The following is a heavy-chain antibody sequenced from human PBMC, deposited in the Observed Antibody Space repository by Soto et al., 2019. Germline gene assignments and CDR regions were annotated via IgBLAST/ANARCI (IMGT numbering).Heavy chain of an antibody. V-gene: IGHV4-59*08. J-gene: IGHJ5*02. CDR1: GGYISSFY. CDR3: ARHLGFCSSTTCNSWFGP. Sequence: PSETLSLTCTVSGGYISSFYWSWIRQPPGKGLEWIGFIYFSGNTNYNPSLRSRVTISVDTSKNQFSLKLSSVTAADTAVYYCARHLGFCSSTTCNSWFGPWGQGTLVTVSS. D-gene: IGHD2-2*01. CDR2: IYFSGNT.